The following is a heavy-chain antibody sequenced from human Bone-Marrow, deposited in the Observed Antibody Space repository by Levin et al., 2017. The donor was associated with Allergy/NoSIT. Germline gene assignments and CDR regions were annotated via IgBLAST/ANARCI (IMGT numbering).Heavy chain of an antibody. V-gene: IGHV3-7*01. D-gene: IGHD4-17*01. J-gene: IGHJ4*02. CDR1: GFTFSNYW. CDR2: IKQDGSVR. Sequence: GGSLRLSCAASGFTFSNYWMSWARQAPGKGLEWVANIKQDGSVRHYLDSLKGRFTISRDNAQSSMYLVMNSLRAEDTAVYYCARELGTTVMSPYFDYWVQGILVTVSS. CDR3: ARELGTTVMSPYFDY.